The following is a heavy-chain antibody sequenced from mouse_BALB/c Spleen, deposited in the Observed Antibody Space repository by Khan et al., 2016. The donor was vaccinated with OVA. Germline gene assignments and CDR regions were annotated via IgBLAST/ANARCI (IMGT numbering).Heavy chain of an antibody. D-gene: IGHD2-4*01. CDR3: ARKDYYDYDPFPY. CDR2: INYSGNT. Sequence: EVKLQESGPGLVKPSQSLSLTCTVTGYSITSEYAWNWIRQFPGNKLEWMGYINYSGNTRFNPSLKSRTSINRDKSKNQFFLQLNSVTTEDTATYYCARKDYYDYDPFPYWGQGTLVTVSA. J-gene: IGHJ3*01. CDR1: GYSITSEYA. V-gene: IGHV3-2*02.